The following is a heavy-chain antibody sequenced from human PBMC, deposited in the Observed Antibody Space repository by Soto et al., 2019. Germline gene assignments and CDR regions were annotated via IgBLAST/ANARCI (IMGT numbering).Heavy chain of an antibody. CDR2: IRTNIYRATT. Sequence: GGSLRLSCRASGFTFGDFAMGWVRQPPGKGLEWVGFIRTNIYRATTEYAASVKGRFSISRDDYRSIVYLEINSLRSEDTAVYYGARDLLTPPGSSPDYYGMDGWGQGTTVTVSS. CDR3: ARDLLTPPGSSPDYYGMDG. CDR1: GFTFGDFA. J-gene: IGHJ6*02. V-gene: IGHV3-49*04. D-gene: IGHD2-2*01.